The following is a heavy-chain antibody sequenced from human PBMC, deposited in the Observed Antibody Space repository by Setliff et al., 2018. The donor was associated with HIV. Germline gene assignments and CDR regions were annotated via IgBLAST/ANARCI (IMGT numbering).Heavy chain of an antibody. CDR3: ARDTGAAADINDAFDI. Sequence: GGSLRLSCAASGFTFSSYSMNWVRQAPGKGLEWVSYISSSSSTIYYADSVKGRFTISRDNAKNSLYLQMNSLRAEDTAVYYCARDTGAAADINDAFDIRGQGTMVTVSS. J-gene: IGHJ3*02. D-gene: IGHD6-13*01. CDR1: GFTFSSYS. CDR2: ISSSSSTI. V-gene: IGHV3-48*04.